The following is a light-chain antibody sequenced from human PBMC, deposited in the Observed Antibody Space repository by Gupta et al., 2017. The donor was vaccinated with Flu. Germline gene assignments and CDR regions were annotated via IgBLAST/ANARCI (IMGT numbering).Light chain of an antibody. CDR3: QHDGNSPHT. CDR1: QTVNNNF. V-gene: IGKV3D-20*01. Sequence: DTLSLSPRERATLSCGASQTVNNNFLAWYQQKPGLAPRLLISGASKRAAGIPDRFTGSGSGTDFTLTINKVEPEDFAVYFCQHDGNSPHTFGGGTDVDVK. CDR2: GAS. J-gene: IGKJ4*01.